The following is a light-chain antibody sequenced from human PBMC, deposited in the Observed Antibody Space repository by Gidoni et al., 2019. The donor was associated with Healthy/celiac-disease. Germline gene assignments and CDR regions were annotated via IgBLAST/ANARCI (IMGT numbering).Light chain of an antibody. V-gene: IGKV3-15*01. CDR3: QQYNNWPPAT. CDR2: GAS. Sequence: EIVMTQATATLSVSPGERATLSCRASHSVSSNLAWYQQKPGQAPRLLIYGASTRATGIPARFSGSGSGTEFTLTISSLQSEDFAVYYCQQYNNWPPATFGQGTRLEIK. J-gene: IGKJ5*01. CDR1: HSVSSN.